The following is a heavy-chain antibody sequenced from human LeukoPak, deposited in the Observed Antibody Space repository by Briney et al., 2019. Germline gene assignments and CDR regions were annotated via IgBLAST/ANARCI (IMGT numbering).Heavy chain of an antibody. V-gene: IGHV6-1*01. Sequence: PSQTLSLTCAISGDSVSSNSAAWNWISQSPSRGLKWLGRTYYRSKWYNDYAVSVKGRITINPDTSKNHFSLQLNSVTPEDTAVYYCARLRGTTTTSYFDYWEQGILVTVSS. CDR3: ARLRGTTTTSYFDY. D-gene: IGHD1-14*01. CDR2: TYYRSKWYN. CDR1: GDSVSSNSAA. J-gene: IGHJ4*02.